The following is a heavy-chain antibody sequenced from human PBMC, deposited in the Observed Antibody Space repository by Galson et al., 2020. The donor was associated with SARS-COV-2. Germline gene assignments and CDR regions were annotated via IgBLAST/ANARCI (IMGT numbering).Heavy chain of an antibody. Sequence: GGSLRLSCAASGFTFSSYAMHWVRQAPGKGLEWVAVIWYDGSNKYYADSVKGRFTISRDNSKNTLYLQMNSLRAEDTAVYYCARSRGDSSSWYGSLLDYWGQGTLVTVSS. CDR2: IWYDGSNK. D-gene: IGHD6-13*01. J-gene: IGHJ4*02. CDR3: ARSRGDSSSWYGSLLDY. CDR1: GFTFSSYA. V-gene: IGHV3-33*08.